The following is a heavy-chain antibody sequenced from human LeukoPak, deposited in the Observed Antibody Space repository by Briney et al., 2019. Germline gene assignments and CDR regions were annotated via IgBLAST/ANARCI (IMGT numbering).Heavy chain of an antibody. CDR3: ARECGYSYHNFDY. J-gene: IGHJ4*02. V-gene: IGHV4-4*07. Sequence: SETLSLTCTVSGGSISSYYWSWIRQPAGKGLEWIGRIYTSGSTNYNPSLKSRVTISVDKSTNQFSLKLSSVTAADTAVYYCARECGYSYHNFDYWGQGTLVTVSS. CDR1: GGSISSYY. CDR2: IYTSGST. D-gene: IGHD5-18*01.